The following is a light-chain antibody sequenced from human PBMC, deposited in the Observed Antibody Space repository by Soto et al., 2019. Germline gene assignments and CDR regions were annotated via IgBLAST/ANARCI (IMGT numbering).Light chain of an antibody. J-gene: IGLJ1*01. Sequence: QSALTQPASVSGSPGQSITISCTGTSSDVGGYNYVSWYQQHPGKAPKLMIYDVNNRPSGVSNRFSGSKSGNTASLTISGLQAEDEADYYCSSYTSSSTEVFGTGTKVTVL. CDR3: SSYTSSSTEV. CDR2: DVN. CDR1: SSDVGGYNY. V-gene: IGLV2-14*03.